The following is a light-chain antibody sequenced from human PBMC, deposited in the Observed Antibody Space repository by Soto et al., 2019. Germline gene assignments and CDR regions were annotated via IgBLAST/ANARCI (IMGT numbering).Light chain of an antibody. CDR3: QQRRLWLT. CDR2: DAS. V-gene: IGKV3-11*01. J-gene: IGKJ4*01. CDR1: QSVGTY. Sequence: DIGLTQSPATLSLSPGERTTLSCRANQSVGTYLNWYQQKSGQAPRLLIFDASNRAAGIPARFRGSGSGTDFTLTISSLDPEDFAVYFCQQRRLWLTFGGGTKVE.